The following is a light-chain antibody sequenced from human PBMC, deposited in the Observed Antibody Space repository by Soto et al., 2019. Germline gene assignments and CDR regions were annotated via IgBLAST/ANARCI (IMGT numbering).Light chain of an antibody. J-gene: IGKJ2*01. Sequence: EIVMTQSPATLSVSPGERATLSCRASQSVSSNLAWYQQKPGQAPRLLIYGASTRATGIPARFSGSGSGTELTLAISSLQSEDFAVYYCQQYNNWPHMYTFGQGTKLEIK. V-gene: IGKV3-15*01. CDR1: QSVSSN. CDR3: QQYNNWPHMYT. CDR2: GAS.